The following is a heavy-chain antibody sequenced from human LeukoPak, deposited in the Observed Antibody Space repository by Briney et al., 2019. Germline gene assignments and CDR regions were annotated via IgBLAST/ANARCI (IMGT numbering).Heavy chain of an antibody. CDR1: GGSFCGYY. Sequence: SETLSLTCAVYGGSFCGYYWSWIRQPPGKGLEWIGEINHSESTNYNPSLKSRVTISVDTSKNQFSLKLSSVTAADTAVYYCASGQNIYFDYWGQGTLVTVSS. V-gene: IGHV4-34*01. CDR3: ASGQNIYFDY. D-gene: IGHD2/OR15-2a*01. CDR2: INHSEST. J-gene: IGHJ4*02.